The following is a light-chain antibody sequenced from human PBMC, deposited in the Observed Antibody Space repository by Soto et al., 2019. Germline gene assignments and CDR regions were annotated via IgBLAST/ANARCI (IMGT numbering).Light chain of an antibody. V-gene: IGLV2-11*01. CDR3: CSYAGGYTHAV. CDR1: SSDVGTYNY. J-gene: IGLJ2*01. Sequence: QSALTQPRSVSGPPGQSVSISCSGTSSDVGTYNYVSWYQQHPGKAPKLMIYDVSKRPSGVPDRFSGSKSGNTASLTISGLQAEDEAAYYCCSYAGGYTHAVFGGGTQLTVL. CDR2: DVS.